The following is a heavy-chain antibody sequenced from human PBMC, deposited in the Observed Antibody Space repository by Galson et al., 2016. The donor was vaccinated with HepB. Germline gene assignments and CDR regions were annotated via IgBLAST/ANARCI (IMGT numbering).Heavy chain of an antibody. CDR1: GFTFSNYW. Sequence: LRLSCAASGFTFSNYWMHWVRQAPGKGLVWVSRIRGDGTSTSYADSVKGRFTISRDNAKNTLYLQMNSLRAEDTAMYYCIKSDYGDYWGQGTLVTVSS. CDR3: IKSDYGDY. V-gene: IGHV3-74*01. CDR2: IRGDGTST. J-gene: IGHJ4*02.